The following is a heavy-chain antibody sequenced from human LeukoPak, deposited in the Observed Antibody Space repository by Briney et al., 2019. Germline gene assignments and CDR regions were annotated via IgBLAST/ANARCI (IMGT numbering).Heavy chain of an antibody. Sequence: SETLSLTCTVSGGSVSDYYWSWIRQSPGKGLEWIGYIYYTGSTSYNPSLRSRVTMSADTSKNQFSLKLSSVTAADTAVYYCARGIGGVYYGDYIGWFDPWGQGTLVTVSS. D-gene: IGHD4-17*01. CDR1: GGSVSDYY. J-gene: IGHJ5*02. CDR2: IYYTGST. CDR3: ARGIGGVYYGDYIGWFDP. V-gene: IGHV4-59*02.